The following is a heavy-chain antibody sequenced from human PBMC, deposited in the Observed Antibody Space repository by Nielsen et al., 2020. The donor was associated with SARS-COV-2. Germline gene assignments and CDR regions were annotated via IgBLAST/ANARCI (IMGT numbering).Heavy chain of an antibody. D-gene: IGHD5-18*01. CDR2: ISAYNGNT. CDR3: ARDTDTAMVIGWLDP. Sequence: ASVKVSCKASGYTFTSYGISWVRQAPGQGLEWMGWISAYNGNTNYAQKLQGRVTMTTDTSTSTAYMELRSLRSDDTAVYYCARDTDTAMVIGWLDPWGQGTLVTVSS. CDR1: GYTFTSYG. V-gene: IGHV1-18*01. J-gene: IGHJ5*02.